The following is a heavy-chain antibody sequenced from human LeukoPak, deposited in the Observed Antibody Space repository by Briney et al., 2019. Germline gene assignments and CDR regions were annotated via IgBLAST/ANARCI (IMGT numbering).Heavy chain of an antibody. Sequence: SETLSLTCTVSGGSVSSDSWNWIRQSPGKGLEWIGYIYNTGNSNHNPSLKNRVTISFDKSKSQLSLELSSVTAADTAIYYYARLGKMNVVRGVFWYFDLWGRGTLVTVSS. V-gene: IGHV4-59*08. J-gene: IGHJ2*01. CDR1: GGSVSSDS. CDR3: ARLGKMNVVRGVFWYFDL. D-gene: IGHD3-10*01. CDR2: IYNTGNS.